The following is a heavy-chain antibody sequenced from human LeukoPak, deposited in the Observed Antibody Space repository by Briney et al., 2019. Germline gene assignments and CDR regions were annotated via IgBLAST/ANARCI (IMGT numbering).Heavy chain of an antibody. Sequence: GGSLRLSCAGSGFSFSSYGMHWVRQAPGKGLEWMAFIRSDGSNKYYADSVKGRFTISRDNSKNTLYLQMNSLRAEDTAVYYCARTYYYDSSGQPIDAFDIWGQGTMVTVSS. D-gene: IGHD3-22*01. CDR3: ARTYYYDSSGQPIDAFDI. CDR2: IRSDGSNK. CDR1: GFSFSSYG. V-gene: IGHV3-30*02. J-gene: IGHJ3*02.